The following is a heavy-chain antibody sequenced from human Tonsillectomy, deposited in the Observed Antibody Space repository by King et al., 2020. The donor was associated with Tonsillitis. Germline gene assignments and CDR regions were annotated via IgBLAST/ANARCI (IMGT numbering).Heavy chain of an antibody. CDR3: ARGGIAANQMYYYYGMDV. CDR2: IIPIFGTA. J-gene: IGHJ6*02. D-gene: IGHD6-13*01. Sequence: QLVQSGAEVKKPGSSVKVSCKASGGTFSSYAISWVRQAPGQELEWMGGIIPIFGTANYAQKFQGRATITADESTSTAYMELSSLRSEDTAVYYCARGGIAANQMYYYYGMDVWGQGTTVTVSS. V-gene: IGHV1-69*01. CDR1: GGTFSSYA.